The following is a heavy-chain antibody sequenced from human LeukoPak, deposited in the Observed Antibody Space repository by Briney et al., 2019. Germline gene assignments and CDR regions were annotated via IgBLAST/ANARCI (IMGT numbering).Heavy chain of an antibody. CDR2: ISSSGSYI. D-gene: IGHD5-18*01. V-gene: IGHV3-21*01. Sequence: GGSLRLSCAASGFSFSSYSMNWVRQAPGKGLEWVSYISSSGSYIYDADSVKGRFTISRDNAKNSLYLQMNSLRAEDTAVYYCARGGSVDTAMIAWGQGTLVTVSS. CDR1: GFSFSSYS. CDR3: ARGGSVDTAMIA. J-gene: IGHJ5*02.